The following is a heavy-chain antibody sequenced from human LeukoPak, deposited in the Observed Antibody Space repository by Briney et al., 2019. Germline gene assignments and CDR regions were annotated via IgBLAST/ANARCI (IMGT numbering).Heavy chain of an antibody. Sequence: ASVKVSCKASGYTFTSYDINWVRQATGQGLEWMGWMNPNSGNTGYAQKFQGRVTMTRNTSISTAYMELSSLRSEDTAEYYCARDQGYSSSWYVDYWGQGTLATVSS. J-gene: IGHJ4*02. CDR2: MNPNSGNT. CDR3: ARDQGYSSSWYVDY. V-gene: IGHV1-8*01. CDR1: GYTFTSYD. D-gene: IGHD6-13*01.